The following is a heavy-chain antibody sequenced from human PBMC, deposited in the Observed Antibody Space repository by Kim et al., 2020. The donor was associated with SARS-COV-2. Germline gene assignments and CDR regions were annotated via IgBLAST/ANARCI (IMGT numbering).Heavy chain of an antibody. J-gene: IGHJ4*02. Sequence: GGSLRLSCVASGFTFGTFWMHWVRQAPGKGLVWVSRITANGRGSTYADSVKGRFTVSRDNARNTLYLQLNSLRAEDTAVYFCARDERDEYSGAEGRFDYWGKGTQVTVSS. CDR1: GFTFGTFW. CDR2: ITANGRGS. CDR3: ARDERDEYSGAEGRFDY. D-gene: IGHD6-6*01. V-gene: IGHV3-74*03.